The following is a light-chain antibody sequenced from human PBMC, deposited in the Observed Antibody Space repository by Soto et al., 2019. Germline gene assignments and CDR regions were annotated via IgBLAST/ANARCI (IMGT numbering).Light chain of an antibody. Sequence: QSVLTQPPSVSEAPRQRVTISCSGSSSNIGNNAVNWYQQLPGKAPKLLIYYDDLLPSGVSDRFSGAKSGTSASLAISGLQSADEADYYCAAWDASLNGYVFGTGTKLTVL. CDR2: YDD. CDR1: SSNIGNNA. J-gene: IGLJ1*01. V-gene: IGLV1-36*01. CDR3: AAWDASLNGYV.